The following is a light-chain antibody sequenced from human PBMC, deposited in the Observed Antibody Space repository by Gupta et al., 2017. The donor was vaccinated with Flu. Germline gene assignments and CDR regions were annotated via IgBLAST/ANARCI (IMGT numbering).Light chain of an antibody. Sequence: DIVSTQSPDSLAVSLAERATINCKSSQSVLYSSNNKNYLAWYQQKPGQPPKLLIYWASTRESGVPDRFSGSGSGTDFTLTISSLQAEDVAVYYCQQHYSTPVTFGQGTKLEIK. CDR3: QQHYSTPVT. CDR2: WAS. J-gene: IGKJ2*01. V-gene: IGKV4-1*01. CDR1: QSVLYSSNNKNY.